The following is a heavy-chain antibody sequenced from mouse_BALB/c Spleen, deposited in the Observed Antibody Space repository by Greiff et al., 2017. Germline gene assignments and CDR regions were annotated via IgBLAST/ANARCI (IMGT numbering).Heavy chain of an antibody. V-gene: IGHV5-15*02. J-gene: IGHJ4*01. D-gene: IGHD3-1*01. CDR1: GFTFSDYG. CDR3: ARAQVPYYAMDY. Sequence: EVQLQQSGGGLVQPGGSRKLSCAASGFTFSDYGMAWVRQAPGKGPEWVAFISNLAYSIYYADTVTGRFTISRENAKNTLYLEMSSLRSEDTAMYYCARAQVPYYAMDYWGQGTSVTVSS. CDR2: ISNLAYSI.